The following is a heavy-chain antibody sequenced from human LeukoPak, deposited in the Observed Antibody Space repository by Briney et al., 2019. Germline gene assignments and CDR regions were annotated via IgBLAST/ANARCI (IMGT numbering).Heavy chain of an antibody. CDR2: IDKKDKGYATAT. Sequence: GGSLKLSCAASGFTFSGSAMHWVRQSSGKGLEWVGQIDKKDKGYATATAYAASVKGRFTISRDDSINTAYLQMKSLKTEDTARYYCTRDSGTYNWFDPWGQGTLVTVSS. CDR1: GFTFSGSA. CDR3: TRDSGTYNWFDP. D-gene: IGHD1-26*01. J-gene: IGHJ5*02. V-gene: IGHV3-73*01.